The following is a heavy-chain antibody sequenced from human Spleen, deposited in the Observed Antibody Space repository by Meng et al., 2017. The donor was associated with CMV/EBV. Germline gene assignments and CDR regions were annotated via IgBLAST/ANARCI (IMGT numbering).Heavy chain of an antibody. CDR1: GGSISSYY. J-gene: IGHJ4*02. D-gene: IGHD6-19*01. Sequence: VSGGSISSYYWSWIRQPPGKGLEWIGYIYYSGSTNYNPSLKSRVTISVDTSKNQFSLKLSSVTAADTAVYYCAGESPERIAVAEFDYWGQGTLVTVSS. V-gene: IGHV4-59*01. CDR2: IYYSGST. CDR3: AGESPERIAVAEFDY.